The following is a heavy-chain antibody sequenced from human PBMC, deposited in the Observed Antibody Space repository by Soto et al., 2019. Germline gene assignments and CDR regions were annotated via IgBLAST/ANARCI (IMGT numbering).Heavy chain of an antibody. Sequence: PSETLSLSCTVSGGSISSGGYYWSWIRQHPGKGLEWIGYIYYTGSTYYNPSLKSRVTISVDTSKNQFSLKLSSVTAADTAVYYCASLRVGATADYWGQGTLVTVSS. V-gene: IGHV4-30-4*01. CDR2: IYYTGST. J-gene: IGHJ4*02. D-gene: IGHD1-26*01. CDR3: ASLRVGATADY. CDR1: GGSISSGGYY.